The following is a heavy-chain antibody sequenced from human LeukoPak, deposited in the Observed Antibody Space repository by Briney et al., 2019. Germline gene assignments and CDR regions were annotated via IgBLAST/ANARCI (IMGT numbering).Heavy chain of an antibody. D-gene: IGHD3-3*01. CDR1: GGTFSSYA. J-gene: IGHJ5*02. CDR2: IIPIFGTA. CDR3: ARVHDFWSGPPHNWFDP. Sequence: ASVKVSCKASGGTFSSYAISWVRQAPGQGLEWMGGIIPIFGTANYALKFQGRVTITADESTSTAYMELSSLRSEDTAVYYCARVHDFWSGPPHNWFDPWGQGTLVTVSS. V-gene: IGHV1-69*13.